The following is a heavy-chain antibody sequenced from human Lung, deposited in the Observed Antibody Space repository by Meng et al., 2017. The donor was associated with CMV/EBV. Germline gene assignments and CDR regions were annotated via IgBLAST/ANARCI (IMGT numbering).Heavy chain of an antibody. J-gene: IGHJ6*02. D-gene: IGHD5-24*01. CDR2: INHSGST. Sequence: GSLRLXCAVYGGSFSGYYWSWIRQPPGKGLEWIGEINHSGSTNYNPSLKSRVTISVDTSKNQFSLKLGTVTAADTAVYYCARWATANYYYYGMDVWGQGTTVTVSS. CDR3: ARWATANYYYYGMDV. V-gene: IGHV4-34*01. CDR1: GGSFSGYY.